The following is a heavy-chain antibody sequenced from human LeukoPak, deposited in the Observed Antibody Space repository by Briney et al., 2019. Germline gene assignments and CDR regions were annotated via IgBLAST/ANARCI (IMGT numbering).Heavy chain of an antibody. D-gene: IGHD2-15*01. V-gene: IGHV4-39*07. CDR1: GGSISSSSYY. J-gene: IGHJ3*02. Sequence: SETLSLTCTVSGGSISSSSYYWGWIRQPPGKGLEWIGSIYHSGSTYYNPSLKSRVTISVDRSKNQFSLKLSSVTAADTAVYYCARAYCSGGSCYGDDAFDIWGQGTMVTVSS. CDR2: IYHSGST. CDR3: ARAYCSGGSCYGDDAFDI.